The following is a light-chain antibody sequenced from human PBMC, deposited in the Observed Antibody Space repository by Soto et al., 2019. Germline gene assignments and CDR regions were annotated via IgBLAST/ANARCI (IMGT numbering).Light chain of an antibody. CDR3: QQFNSYPWT. CDR2: EAS. J-gene: IGKJ1*01. CDR1: QGIRSS. Sequence: AIQLTQSPSSLSASVGDRVTITCRASQGIRSSLAWFQQKAGNPPKVLIYEASVLETGVSSRFSGSGSGTDFTLSISRLQPEDFATYYWQQFNSYPWTFGQGTTVEVK. V-gene: IGKV1-13*02.